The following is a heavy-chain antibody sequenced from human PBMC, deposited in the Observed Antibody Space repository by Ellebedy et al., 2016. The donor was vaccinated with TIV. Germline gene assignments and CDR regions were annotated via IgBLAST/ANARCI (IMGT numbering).Heavy chain of an antibody. V-gene: IGHV1-69*13. CDR2: IIPIFGTA. CDR1: GYTFTGYY. J-gene: IGHJ4*02. D-gene: IGHD4-17*01. Sequence: AASVKVSCKASGYTFTGYYMHWVRQAPGQGLEWMGGIIPIFGTANYAQKFQGRVTITADESTSTAYMELSSLRSEDTAVYYCARGQVTTPYYFDYWGQGTLVTVSS. CDR3: ARGQVTTPYYFDY.